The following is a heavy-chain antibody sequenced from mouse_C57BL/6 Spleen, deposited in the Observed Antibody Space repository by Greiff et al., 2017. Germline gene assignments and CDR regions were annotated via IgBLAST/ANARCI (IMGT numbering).Heavy chain of an antibody. CDR2: INPGSGGT. J-gene: IGHJ3*01. V-gene: IGHV1-54*01. Sequence: VQLQQSGAELVRPGTSVKVSCKASGYAFSNYLIEWVKQRPGQGLEWIGVINPGSGGTNSNEKFKGKATLTADKSSSTAYMQLSSLTSADSAVYFCASSYSNYGGFGYWGQGTLVTVSA. CDR1: GYAFSNYL. D-gene: IGHD2-5*01. CDR3: ASSYSNYGGFGY.